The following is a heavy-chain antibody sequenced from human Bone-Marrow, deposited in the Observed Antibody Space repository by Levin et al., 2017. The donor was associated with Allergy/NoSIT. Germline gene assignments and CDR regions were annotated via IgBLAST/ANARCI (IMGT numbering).Heavy chain of an antibody. D-gene: IGHD3-16*01. Sequence: SLKISCAASGFTFDDYAMHWVRQAPGKGLEWVSGISWNSGSIGYADSVKGRFTISRDNAKNSLYLQMNSLRAEDTALYYCAKDWDGLGEYYFDYWGQGTLVTVSS. CDR3: AKDWDGLGEYYFDY. V-gene: IGHV3-9*01. CDR1: GFTFDDYA. J-gene: IGHJ4*02. CDR2: ISWNSGSI.